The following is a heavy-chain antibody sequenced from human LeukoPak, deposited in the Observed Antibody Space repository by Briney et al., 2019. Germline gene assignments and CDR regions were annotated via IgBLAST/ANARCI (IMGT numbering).Heavy chain of an antibody. CDR2: ISYDGSNK. D-gene: IGHD3-3*01. CDR1: GFTFSSYA. J-gene: IGHJ4*02. Sequence: PGRSLRLSCAASGFTFSSYAMHWVRQAPGKGLEWVAVISYDGSNKYYADSVKGRFTISRDNSKNTLYLQMNSLRAEDTAVYYCARASPTYYDFWSGYYTHTAADYWGQGTLVTVSS. V-gene: IGHV3-30*01. CDR3: ARASPTYYDFWSGYYTHTAADY.